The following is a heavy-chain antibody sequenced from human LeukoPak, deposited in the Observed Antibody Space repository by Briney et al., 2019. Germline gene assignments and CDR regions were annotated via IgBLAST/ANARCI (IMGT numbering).Heavy chain of an antibody. CDR2: IIPIFGTA. D-gene: IGHD5-24*01. V-gene: IGHV1-69*13. CDR1: GGTLSSYA. CDR3: AREMGPRRTYYYYYMDV. Sequence: SVKVSCKASGGTLSSYAISWVRQAPGQGLEWMGGIIPIFGTANYAQKFQGRVTITADESTSTAYMELSSLRSEDTAVYYCAREMGPRRTYYYYYMDVWGKGTTVTVSS. J-gene: IGHJ6*03.